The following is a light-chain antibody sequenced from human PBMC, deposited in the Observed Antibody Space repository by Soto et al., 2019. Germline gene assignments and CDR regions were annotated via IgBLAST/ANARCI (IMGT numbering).Light chain of an antibody. CDR2: DAS. Sequence: EIVLTQSPATLYLSPGERATLSCRTSQSVSSYLAWYQQKPGQAPRLLIYDASNRATGIPARFSGSGSGTDFTLTISSLEPEDFAVYYCQQRSKWPPSITFGQGTRLEIK. CDR1: QSVSSY. J-gene: IGKJ5*01. V-gene: IGKV3-11*01. CDR3: QQRSKWPPSIT.